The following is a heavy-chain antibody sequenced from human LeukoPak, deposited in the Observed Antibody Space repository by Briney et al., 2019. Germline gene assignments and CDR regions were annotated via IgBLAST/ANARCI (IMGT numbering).Heavy chain of an antibody. V-gene: IGHV5-51*01. J-gene: IGHJ3*02. CDR2: IYPGDSDT. Sequence: GASPQISCKVSGYSFTTYWIGWVRQLPGKGLEWMGIIYPGDSDTKYSPSFQGQVTISADKPISTAYLQWSSLKASDTAMYYCARPEYSSSEPHAFDIWGQGTMVTVSS. CDR1: GYSFTTYW. CDR3: ARPEYSSSEPHAFDI. D-gene: IGHD6-6*01.